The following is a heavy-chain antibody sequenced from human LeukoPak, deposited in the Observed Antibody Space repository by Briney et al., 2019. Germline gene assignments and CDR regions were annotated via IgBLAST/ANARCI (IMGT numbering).Heavy chain of an antibody. J-gene: IGHJ5*02. CDR2: ISSSSSYI. V-gene: IGHV3-21*01. D-gene: IGHD3-10*01. CDR3: ARHVGVRYYYGSGRTRWFDP. Sequence: PGGSLRLSCAASGFTFRSYSMNWVRQAPGKGLEWVSSISSSSSYIYYADSVKGRFTISRDNAKNSLYLQMNSLRAEDTAVYYCARHVGVRYYYGSGRTRWFDPWGQGTLVTVSS. CDR1: GFTFRSYS.